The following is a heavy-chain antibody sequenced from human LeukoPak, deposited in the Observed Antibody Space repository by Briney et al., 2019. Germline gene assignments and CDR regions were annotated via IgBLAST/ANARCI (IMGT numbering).Heavy chain of an antibody. CDR3: RTIVAEFDY. D-gene: IGHD5-12*01. CDR2: IIPIFGTA. J-gene: IGHJ4*02. V-gene: IGHV1-69*13. Sequence: SVKVSCKASGGTFSSYAISWVRQPPGQGLEWMGGIIPIFGTANYAQKFQGRVAITADESTSTAYMELSSLRSEDTAVYYCRTIVAEFDYWGQGTLVTVSS. CDR1: GGTFSSYA.